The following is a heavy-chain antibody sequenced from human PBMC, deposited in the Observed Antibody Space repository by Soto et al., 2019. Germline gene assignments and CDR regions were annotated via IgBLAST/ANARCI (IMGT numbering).Heavy chain of an antibody. D-gene: IGHD3-22*01. CDR2: IIPIFGTA. CDR3: AREDSSSMDV. J-gene: IGHJ6*02. CDR1: GGTFSSYA. Sequence: GASVKVSCRASGGTFSSYAISWVRQAPGQGLEWMGGIIPIFGTANYAQKFQGRVTITADESTSTAYMELSSLRSEDTAVYYCAREDSSSMDVWGQGTTVTVSS. V-gene: IGHV1-69*13.